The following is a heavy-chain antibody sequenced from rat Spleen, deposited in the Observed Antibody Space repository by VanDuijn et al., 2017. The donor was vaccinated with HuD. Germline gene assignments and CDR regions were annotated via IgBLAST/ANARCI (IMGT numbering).Heavy chain of an antibody. CDR3: ATDGYNYEGWFAY. J-gene: IGHJ3*01. D-gene: IGHD1-9*01. Sequence: EVQMVESGGGLVKPGRSLKLSCAASGFTFSNYYMAWVRQAPTKGLEWVASISPSGGSTYYPDSVKGRFTISRDNAKSTLYLQMDSLRSEDTATYYCATDGYNYEGWFAYWGQGTLVTVSS. V-gene: IGHV5-27*01. CDR2: ISPSGGST. CDR1: GFTFSNYY.